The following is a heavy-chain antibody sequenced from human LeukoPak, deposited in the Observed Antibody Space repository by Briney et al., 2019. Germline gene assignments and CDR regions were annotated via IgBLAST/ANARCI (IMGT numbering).Heavy chain of an antibody. CDR1: GFTFSSYG. D-gene: IGHD5-12*01. J-gene: IGHJ6*02. CDR2: IWYDGSNK. Sequence: GRSLRLSCAASGFTFSSYGMHWVRQAPGKGLEWVAVIWYDGSNKYYADSVKGRFTISRDNSKNTLYLQMNSLRAEDTAVYYCAKARGSQKGYYYYGMDVWGQGTTVTVSS. CDR3: AKARGSQKGYYYYGMDV. V-gene: IGHV3-33*06.